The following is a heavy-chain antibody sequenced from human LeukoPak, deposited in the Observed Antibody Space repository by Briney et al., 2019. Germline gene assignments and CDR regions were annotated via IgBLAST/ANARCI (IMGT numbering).Heavy chain of an antibody. Sequence: GGSLRLSCAASGFTFSSYSMNWVRQAPGKGLEWVSYISSSSSTVYYADSVKGRFTISRDNAKNSLYLQMNSLRDEDTAVYYCAREDYSSGWDWYFDLWGRGTLVTVSS. CDR3: AREDYSSGWDWYFDL. V-gene: IGHV3-48*02. D-gene: IGHD6-19*01. CDR2: ISSSSSTV. CDR1: GFTFSSYS. J-gene: IGHJ2*01.